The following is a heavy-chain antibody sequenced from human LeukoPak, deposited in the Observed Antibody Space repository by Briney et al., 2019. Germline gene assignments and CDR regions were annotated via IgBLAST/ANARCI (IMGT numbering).Heavy chain of an antibody. CDR2: IYRTGST. Sequence: RPSETLSLTCIVSGGSISTNYWSWIRQPAGKGLEWVGRIYRTGSTNYSPSLKSRVTMSIDTSKNEFSLKLSSVTAADTAVYYCARHGVDTAMAVHLEYWGQGTLVTVSS. D-gene: IGHD5-18*01. CDR3: ARHGVDTAMAVHLEY. J-gene: IGHJ4*02. CDR1: GGSISTNY. V-gene: IGHV4-4*07.